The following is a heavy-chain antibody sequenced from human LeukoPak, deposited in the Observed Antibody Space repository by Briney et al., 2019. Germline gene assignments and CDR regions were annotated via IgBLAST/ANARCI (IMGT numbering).Heavy chain of an antibody. CDR3: VSFYETY. J-gene: IGHJ4*02. CDR1: GNYW. V-gene: IGHV3-74*01. Sequence: GGSLRLSCAATGNYWMHWVRQAPGKGLVWVSHINSDGSWTSYADSVKGRFTISKDNAKNTVYLQMNNLRAEDTAVYYCVSFYETYWGRGTLVTVSS. CDR2: INSDGSWT. D-gene: IGHD2-2*01.